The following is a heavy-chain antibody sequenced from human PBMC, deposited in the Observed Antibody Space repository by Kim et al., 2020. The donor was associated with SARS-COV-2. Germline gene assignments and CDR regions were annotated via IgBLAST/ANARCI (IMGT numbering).Heavy chain of an antibody. CDR3: ARGLRYCSGCSCYTHLNHYDYDGMDV. Sequence: SETLSLTCAVYGGSFSGYYWSWIRQPPGKGLEWIGEINHSGSTNYNPSPKSRVTISVDTSKNQFPLKLSSVTAADTAVYYCARGLRYCSGCSCYTHLNHYDYDGMDVWGQGTTVTVAS. V-gene: IGHV4-34*01. D-gene: IGHD2-15*01. CDR2: INHSGST. CDR1: GGSFSGYY. J-gene: IGHJ6*02.